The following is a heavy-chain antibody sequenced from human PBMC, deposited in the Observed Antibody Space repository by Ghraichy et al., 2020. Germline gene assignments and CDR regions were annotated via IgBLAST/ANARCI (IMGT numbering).Heavy chain of an antibody. D-gene: IGHD3-3*01. CDR1: GGSISSSSYY. J-gene: IGHJ5*02. CDR2: IYYSGST. CDR3: ASQRVARRWFDP. Sequence: SETLSLTCTVSGGSISSSSYYWGWIRQPPGKGLEWIGSIYYSGSTYYNPSLKSRVTISVDTSKNQFSLKLSSVTAADTAVYYCASQRVARRWFDPWGQGTLVTVSS. V-gene: IGHV4-39*01.